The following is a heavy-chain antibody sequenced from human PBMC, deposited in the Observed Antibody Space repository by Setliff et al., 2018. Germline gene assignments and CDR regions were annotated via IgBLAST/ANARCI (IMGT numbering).Heavy chain of an antibody. CDR3: ARHEFVGGYYGSVTYRHFDY. Sequence: SETLSLTCSVSGGSISSSNYYWAWIRQPPGKGLEWIGSTYYSGSTYYNPSLRSRVTISVDTSKNQVSLQVTSLAATDAALYFCARHEFVGGYYGSVTYRHFDYWGQGILVTVSS. CDR2: TYYSGST. D-gene: IGHD3-10*01. J-gene: IGHJ4*02. CDR1: GGSISSSNYY. V-gene: IGHV4-39*01.